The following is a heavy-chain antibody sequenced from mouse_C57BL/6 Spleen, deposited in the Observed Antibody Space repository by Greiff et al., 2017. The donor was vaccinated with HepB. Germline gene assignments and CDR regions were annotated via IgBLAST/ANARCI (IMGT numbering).Heavy chain of an antibody. CDR3: ARRIYDGYLFDY. Sequence: DVQLVESGGDLVKPGGSLKLSCAASGFTFSSYGMSWVRQTPDKRLEWVATISSGGSYTYYPDSVKGRFTISRDNAKNTLYLQMSSLKSEDTAMYYCARRIYDGYLFDYWGQGTTLTVSS. CDR2: ISSGGSYT. J-gene: IGHJ2*01. V-gene: IGHV5-6*01. CDR1: GFTFSSYG. D-gene: IGHD2-3*01.